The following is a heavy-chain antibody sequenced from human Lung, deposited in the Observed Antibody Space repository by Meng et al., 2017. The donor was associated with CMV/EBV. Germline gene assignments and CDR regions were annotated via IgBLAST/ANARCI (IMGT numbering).Heavy chain of an antibody. D-gene: IGHD5-24*01. Sequence: GSLRLXCTVSGDSISSGYYWGWIRQPPGKGLEWLGTIYQNGATYYNPSLRGRVTISVDTSKNQFSLGLTSVTAADTAVYYCARDLQRWLQSGAFDYWGQGTXVTVSS. V-gene: IGHV4-38-2*02. CDR1: GDSISSGYY. CDR3: ARDLQRWLQSGAFDY. CDR2: IYQNGAT. J-gene: IGHJ4*02.